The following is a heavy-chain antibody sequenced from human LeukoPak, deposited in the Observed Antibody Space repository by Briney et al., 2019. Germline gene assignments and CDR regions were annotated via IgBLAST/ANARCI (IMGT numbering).Heavy chain of an antibody. CDR1: GGTFSSYA. D-gene: IGHD5-18*01. V-gene: IGHV1-69*04. CDR3: ARPARGYSYGYVVPSFDY. Sequence: SVKVSCKASGGTFSSYAISWVRQAPGQGLEWMGRIIPILGIANYAQKFQGRVTITADKSTCTAYMELSSLRSEDTAVYYCARPARGYSYGYVVPSFDYWGQGTLVTVSS. CDR2: IIPILGIA. J-gene: IGHJ4*02.